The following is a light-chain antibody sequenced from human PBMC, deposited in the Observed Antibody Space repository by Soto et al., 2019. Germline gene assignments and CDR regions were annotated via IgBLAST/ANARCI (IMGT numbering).Light chain of an antibody. CDR1: QSVSSY. Sequence: EIVLTQSPATLSLSPGERATLSCSASQSVSSYLAWYQQKPGQAPRLLIYDASNRATGIPARLSGSGSGTDFTLTISSLETEDFAVYYCQQRSNWPTFGPGTKVDIK. J-gene: IGKJ3*01. V-gene: IGKV3-11*01. CDR3: QQRSNWPT. CDR2: DAS.